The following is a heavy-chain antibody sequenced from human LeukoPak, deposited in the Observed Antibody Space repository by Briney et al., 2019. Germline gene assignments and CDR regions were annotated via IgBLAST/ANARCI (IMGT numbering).Heavy chain of an antibody. CDR2: ISGSGTYI. CDR1: GFTFSSYD. V-gene: IGHV3-21*06. Sequence: GGSLRLSRAASGFTFSSYDMNWVRQAPGKGLEWVSAISGSGTYIYYAESVKGRFTISRDNAKNSLYLQMDSLRVEDTAVYYCARFVGPATKQYFDYWGQGILVTVSS. J-gene: IGHJ4*02. CDR3: ARFVGPATKQYFDY. D-gene: IGHD6-19*01.